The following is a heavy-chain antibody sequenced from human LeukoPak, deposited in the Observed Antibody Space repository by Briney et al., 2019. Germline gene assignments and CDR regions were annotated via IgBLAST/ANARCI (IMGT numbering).Heavy chain of an antibody. CDR1: GYTLTELS. J-gene: IGHJ5*02. V-gene: IGHV1-24*01. CDR2: FDPEDGET. Sequence: ASVKVSCKVSGYTLTELSMHWVRQAPGKGLEWMGGFDPEDGETIYAQKFQGRVTMTEDTSTDTAYMELSSLRSEDTAVYYCATGQGYCSSTSCQNWFDPWGQGTLVTVSS. CDR3: ATGQGYCSSTSCQNWFDP. D-gene: IGHD2-2*01.